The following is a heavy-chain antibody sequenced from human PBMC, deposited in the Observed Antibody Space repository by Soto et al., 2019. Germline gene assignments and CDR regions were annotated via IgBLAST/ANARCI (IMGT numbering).Heavy chain of an antibody. CDR3: ATYTYGARDY. Sequence: EVQLVESGGGLVQPGGSLKLSCATSGFTFSDHYMDWIRQAPGKGLEWVGRSRNKAKSFTTDYAASVKGRFTISRDDSKNSLYLQLNSLKTEDTAVYYCATYTYGARDYWGQGTLVTVSS. D-gene: IGHD4-17*01. J-gene: IGHJ4*02. V-gene: IGHV3-72*01. CDR1: GFTFSDHY. CDR2: SRNKAKSFTT.